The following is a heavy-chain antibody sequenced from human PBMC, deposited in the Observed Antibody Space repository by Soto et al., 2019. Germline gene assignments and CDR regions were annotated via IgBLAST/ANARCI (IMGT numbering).Heavy chain of an antibody. CDR2: IYYSGST. V-gene: IGHV4-39*01. J-gene: IGHJ4*02. CDR1: GGSIRSSSYY. D-gene: IGHD6-13*01. CDR3: ARHGIAAAAEYYFDY. Sequence: SETLSLTCTFSGGSIRSSSYYWGWIRQPPGKGLEWIGSIYYSGSTYYNPSLKSRVTISVDTSKNQFSLKLSSVTAADTAVYYCARHGIAAAAEYYFDYWGQGTLVTVSS.